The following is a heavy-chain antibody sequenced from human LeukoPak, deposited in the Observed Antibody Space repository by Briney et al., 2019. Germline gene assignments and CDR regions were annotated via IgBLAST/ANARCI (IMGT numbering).Heavy chain of an antibody. D-gene: IGHD3-3*01. CDR2: IYYSGST. J-gene: IGHJ3*02. CDR1: GGSISIYY. CDR3: ARGTILVAFDI. Sequence: ASETLSLTCTVSGGSISIYYWSWIRQPPGKGLEWIGYIYYSGSTNYNPSLKSRVTISVDTSKNQFSLKLSSVTAADTAVYYCARGTILVAFDIWGQGTMVTVSS. V-gene: IGHV4-59*01.